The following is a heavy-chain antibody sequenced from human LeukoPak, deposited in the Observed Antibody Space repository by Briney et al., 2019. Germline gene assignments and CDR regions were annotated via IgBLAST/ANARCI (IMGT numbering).Heavy chain of an antibody. CDR3: ARDGSSLGYFDY. CDR1: GFIFSRYW. Sequence: PAGGSLRLSCAASGFIFSRYWMSWVRQAPGKGLEWVANIKEDGSEKYHADSVKGRFTISRDNAKDSLYLQMNSLRAEDTAVYYCARDGSSLGYFDYWGQGTLVTVSS. J-gene: IGHJ4*02. CDR2: IKEDGSEK. D-gene: IGHD6-13*01. V-gene: IGHV3-7*01.